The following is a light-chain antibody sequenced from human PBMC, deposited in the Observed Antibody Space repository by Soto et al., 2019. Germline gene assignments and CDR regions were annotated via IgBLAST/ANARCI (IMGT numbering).Light chain of an antibody. CDR1: QSCSRRY. Sequence: IGVAQSPSTLSLSSGERATPSCRASQSCSRRYLAWYQQKPGQAPRLLIYGASSRATGIPDRFSGSGSGTDFTLTISRLEPEDFAVYYCQQYGSSPRTFGQGTKVEIK. J-gene: IGKJ1*01. V-gene: IGKV3-20*01. CDR2: GAS. CDR3: QQYGSSPRT.